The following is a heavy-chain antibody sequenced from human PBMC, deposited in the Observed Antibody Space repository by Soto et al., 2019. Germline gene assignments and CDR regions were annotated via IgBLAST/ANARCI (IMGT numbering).Heavy chain of an antibody. Sequence: QVQRVQSGAEVRKPGSSVKVSCKTSGVSFNNNGIGGVRQPPGHGLEWMGGVSPPFRTSNYARKFQGRISITADASTGTVNMELSSLTSEDTAQYYCARVLYYGSGSYSPYGMDVWGQGTTVTVSS. CDR1: GVSFNNNG. CDR3: ARVLYYGSGSYSPYGMDV. D-gene: IGHD3-10*01. V-gene: IGHV1-69*01. CDR2: VSPPFRTS. J-gene: IGHJ6*02.